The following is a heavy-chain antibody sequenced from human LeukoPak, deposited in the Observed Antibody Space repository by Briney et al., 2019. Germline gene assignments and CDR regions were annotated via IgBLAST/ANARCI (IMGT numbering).Heavy chain of an antibody. D-gene: IGHD3-22*01. CDR3: ADLNLYYYDSSGYPKRVTAFDI. J-gene: IGHJ3*02. CDR2: INPNSGGT. CDR1: GYTFTGYY. V-gene: IGHV1-2*02. Sequence: ASVKVSCKASGYTFTGYYMHWVRQAPGQGLEWMGWINPNSGGTNYAQKFQGRVTMTRDTSISTAYMELSRLRSDDTAVYYCADLNLYYYDSSGYPKRVTAFDIWGQGTMVTVSS.